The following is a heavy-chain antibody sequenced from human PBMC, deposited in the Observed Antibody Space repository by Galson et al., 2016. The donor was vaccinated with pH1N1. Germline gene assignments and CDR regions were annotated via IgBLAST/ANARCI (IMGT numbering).Heavy chain of an antibody. CDR1: GDSISRSSCY. CDR3: AREVDGVYGVVKPVDH. V-gene: IGHV4-39*02. CDR2: IYYSGTT. Sequence: SETLSLTCSVSGDSISRSSCYWAWIRQPPGKGLEWIASIYYSGTTYYNPSLKSRVTISIDSSKSQFSLNLRSVTAADTAVYYCAREVDGVYGVVKPVDHWGHGTLVTVSS. J-gene: IGHJ4*01. D-gene: IGHD3-3*01.